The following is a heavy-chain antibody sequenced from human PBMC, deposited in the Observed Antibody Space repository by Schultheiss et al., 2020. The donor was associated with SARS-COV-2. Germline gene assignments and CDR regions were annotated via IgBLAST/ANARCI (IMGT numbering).Heavy chain of an antibody. Sequence: SETLSLTCSVSGGSINNRASFWGWFRQPPGKGLEWIGYLHYSGDTNSNPSLKSRVITSVHTSKNQFSLKLTSVIAADTAVYYCARRRSDGNWWLDTWGQGTLVTVSS. V-gene: IGHV4-61*05. CDR1: GGSINNRASF. CDR3: ARRRSDGNWWLDT. CDR2: LHYSGDT. D-gene: IGHD2-8*02. J-gene: IGHJ5*02.